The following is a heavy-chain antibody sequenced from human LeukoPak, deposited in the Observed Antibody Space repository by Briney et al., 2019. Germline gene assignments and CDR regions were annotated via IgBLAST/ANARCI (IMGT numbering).Heavy chain of an antibody. V-gene: IGHV3-48*03. CDR2: ISSSGSTI. J-gene: IGHJ4*02. Sequence: PGGSLRLSCAASGFTFSSYARNWVRQAPGKGLEWVSYISSSGSTIYYADSVKGRFTISRDNAKNSLYLQMNSLRAEDTAVYYCARDLYGSEVATAPGYWGQETLVTVSS. CDR1: GFTFSSYA. D-gene: IGHD1-26*01. CDR3: ARDLYGSEVATAPGY.